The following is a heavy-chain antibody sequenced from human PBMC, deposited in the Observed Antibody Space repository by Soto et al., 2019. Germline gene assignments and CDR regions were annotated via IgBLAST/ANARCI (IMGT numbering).Heavy chain of an antibody. V-gene: IGHV5-51*01. CDR3: ARQSSAYSSPFDP. J-gene: IGHJ5*02. CDR1: GYSFANYW. D-gene: IGHD3-22*01. CDR2: IYPGDSDT. Sequence: RGESLKISCKGSGYSFANYWIAWVRQMPGKGLERMGIIYPGDSDTRYSPSFQGQVTISADKSISTAYLQWNSLKASDTAMYYCARQSSAYSSPFDPWGQGTLVTVSS.